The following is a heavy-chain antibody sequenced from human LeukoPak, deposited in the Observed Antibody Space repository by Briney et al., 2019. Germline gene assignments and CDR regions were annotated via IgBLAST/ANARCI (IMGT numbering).Heavy chain of an antibody. Sequence: ASVTVSFTSSGYTFPNYDITWVRQAPGQGLEWMGWISPYSGDTNYAQQFQGRVTMTADTSTSTAYLELRSLRSDDTAVYYCAREDLDKWLGPWGQGTLVIVSS. V-gene: IGHV1-18*01. CDR1: GYTFPNYD. D-gene: IGHD3-22*01. J-gene: IGHJ5*02. CDR2: ISPYSGDT. CDR3: AREDLDKWLGP.